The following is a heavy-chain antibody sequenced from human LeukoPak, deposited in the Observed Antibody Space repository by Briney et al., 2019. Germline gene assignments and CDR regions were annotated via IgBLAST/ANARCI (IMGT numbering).Heavy chain of an antibody. CDR2: INHSGST. CDR1: GGSFSGYY. J-gene: IGHJ5*02. CDR3: ARLEITSGWYSGWFDP. V-gene: IGHV4-34*01. Sequence: HPSETLSLTCAVYGGSFSGYYWSWIRQPPGKGLEWIGEINHSGSTNYNPSLKSRVTISVDTSKNQFSLKLSSVTAADTAVYYCARLEITSGWYSGWFDPWGQGTLVTVSS. D-gene: IGHD6-19*01.